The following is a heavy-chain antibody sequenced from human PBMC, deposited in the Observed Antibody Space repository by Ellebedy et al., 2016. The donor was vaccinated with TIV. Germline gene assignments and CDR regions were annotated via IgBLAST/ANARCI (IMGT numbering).Heavy chain of an antibody. J-gene: IGHJ4*02. CDR1: GFTFSSYG. CDR2: IWYDGSNK. CDR3: ASGKGFGELTFDY. Sequence: PGGSLRLSCAASGFTFSSYGMHRVRQAPGKGLEWVAVIWYDGSNKYYADSVKGRFTISRDNSKNTLYLQMNSLRAEDTAVYYCASGKGFGELTFDYWGQGTLVTVSS. V-gene: IGHV3-33*01. D-gene: IGHD3-10*01.